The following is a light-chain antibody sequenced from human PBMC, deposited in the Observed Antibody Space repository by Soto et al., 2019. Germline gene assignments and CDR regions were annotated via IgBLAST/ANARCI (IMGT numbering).Light chain of an antibody. V-gene: IGKV1-5*01. CDR3: QQYNNYWT. CDR1: QSISSW. Sequence: DIQMTQSPSTLSASVGDRVTITCRASQSISSWLAWYQQKPGKAPKLLIYDASSLESGIPSRFSCSGSATDFTLTISSLQPDDFATYYCQQYNNYWTFGKGTRVDIK. J-gene: IGKJ1*01. CDR2: DAS.